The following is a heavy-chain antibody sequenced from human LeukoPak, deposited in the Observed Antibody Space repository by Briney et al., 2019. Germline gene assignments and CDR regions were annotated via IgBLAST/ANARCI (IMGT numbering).Heavy chain of an antibody. CDR2: INPNSGGT. Sequence: ASVKVSCKASGYTFTGYYMHWVRQAPGQGLEWMGWINPNSGGTNYAQKFQGRVTMTRDTSISTAYMELRSLRSDDTAVYYCARESRVVPGSFDYWGQGTLVTVSS. CDR3: ARESRVVPGSFDY. V-gene: IGHV1-2*02. D-gene: IGHD3-10*01. J-gene: IGHJ4*02. CDR1: GYTFTGYY.